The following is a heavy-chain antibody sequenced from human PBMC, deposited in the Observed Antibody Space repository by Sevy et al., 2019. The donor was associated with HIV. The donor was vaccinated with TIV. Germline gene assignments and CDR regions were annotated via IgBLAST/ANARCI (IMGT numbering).Heavy chain of an antibody. CDR3: ARGRYSSGWFDAFDI. J-gene: IGHJ3*02. V-gene: IGHV4-4*07. CDR1: GGSISSYY. Sequence: SETLSLTCTVSGGSISSYYWSWIRQPAGKGLEWIGRIYTSGSTNYNPSLKSRVTMSVDTSKNQFSLKLSSLTAADTAVYYCARGRYSSGWFDAFDIWGQGTMVTVSS. D-gene: IGHD6-19*01. CDR2: IYTSGST.